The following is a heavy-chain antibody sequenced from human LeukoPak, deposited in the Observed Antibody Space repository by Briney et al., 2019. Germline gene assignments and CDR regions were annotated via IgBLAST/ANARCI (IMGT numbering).Heavy chain of an antibody. V-gene: IGHV3-7*01. D-gene: IGHD3-3*01. CDR2: IKQDGSEK. J-gene: IGHJ6*03. Sequence: PGGSLRLSCAASGFTFSSYWMSWVRQAPGKGLEWVANIKQDGSEKYYVDSVKGPFTISRDNAKNSLYLQMNSLRAEDTAVYYCAREEYYDFWSGTYYYYYYMDVWGKGTTVTVSS. CDR1: GFTFSSYW. CDR3: AREEYYDFWSGTYYYYYYMDV.